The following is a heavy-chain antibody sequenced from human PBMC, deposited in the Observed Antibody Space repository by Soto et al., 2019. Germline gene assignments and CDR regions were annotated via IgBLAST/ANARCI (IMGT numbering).Heavy chain of an antibody. CDR2: TRNKANSYTT. CDR1: GFTFSDHY. Sequence: EVRLVESGGGLVQPGGSLRLSCAASGFTFSDHYMDWVRQAPGKGLEWVGRTRNKANSYTTEYAASVKGRFTISRDDSKNSLYLQMNSLKTEDTAVYYCARDSGRDGYNWDYWGQGTLVTVSS. V-gene: IGHV3-72*01. J-gene: IGHJ4*02. CDR3: ARDSGRDGYNWDY. D-gene: IGHD5-12*01.